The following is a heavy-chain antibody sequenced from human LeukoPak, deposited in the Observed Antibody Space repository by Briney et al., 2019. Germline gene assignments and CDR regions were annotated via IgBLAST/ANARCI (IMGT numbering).Heavy chain of an antibody. Sequence: GGSLRLSCAASGFTGSSNYMSWVRQAPGKGLGWVSIIYRGGSTYYADSVKGRFTISRDNSINNLYLQMNSLRAEDTAVYYCARIPPYPASYFDYWGQGTLVTVSS. CDR1: GFTGSSNY. V-gene: IGHV3-66*01. CDR3: ARIPPYPASYFDY. D-gene: IGHD2-21*01. CDR2: IYRGGST. J-gene: IGHJ4*02.